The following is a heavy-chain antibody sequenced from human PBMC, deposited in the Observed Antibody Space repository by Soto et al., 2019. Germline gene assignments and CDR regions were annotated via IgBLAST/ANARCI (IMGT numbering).Heavy chain of an antibody. Sequence: QVQLVQSGAEVKKPGASVKVSCKASGYTFTGYYMHWVRQAPGQGLEGMGWINPISGGTNYAQKFQGWVAMIRETSTNTAYMELSRLRSDDTAVYYCARGGNLYCSGGSCYSWFDPWGQGTLVTVSS. J-gene: IGHJ5*02. CDR3: ARGGNLYCSGGSCYSWFDP. D-gene: IGHD2-15*01. CDR1: GYTFTGYY. CDR2: INPISGGT. V-gene: IGHV1-2*04.